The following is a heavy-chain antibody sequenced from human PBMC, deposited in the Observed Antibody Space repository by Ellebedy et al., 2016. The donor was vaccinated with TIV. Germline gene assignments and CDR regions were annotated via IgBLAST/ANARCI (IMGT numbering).Heavy chain of an antibody. Sequence: PGGSLRLSCEAPESTFRSYGMSWVPQAPGKGLEWVSSISTTDGTHYADSVKGRFTSSRDNPKNTLYLQMNSMRAEDTAKYCCASVSWGFWGQGTLVAVSS. CDR1: ESTFRSYG. CDR3: ASVSWGF. J-gene: IGHJ4*02. D-gene: IGHD3-16*01. CDR2: ISTTDGT. V-gene: IGHV3-23*01.